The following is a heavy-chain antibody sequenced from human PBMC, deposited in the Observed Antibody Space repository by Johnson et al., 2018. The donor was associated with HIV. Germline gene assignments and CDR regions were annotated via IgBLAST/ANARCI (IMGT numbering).Heavy chain of an antibody. Sequence: QVQLVESGGGLVKPGGSLRLSCAAPGLTFSDYYMTWIRQAPGKGLEWVSYISSSGSTMYYADSVKGRFTISRDNAKNSLYLQMNSLRAEDTGVYYCVKDRGSPWVPAAFEIWGQGTRVTVSS. V-gene: IGHV3-11*04. CDR3: VKDRGSPWVPAAFEI. D-gene: IGHD1-26*01. J-gene: IGHJ3*02. CDR1: GLTFSDYY. CDR2: ISSSGSTM.